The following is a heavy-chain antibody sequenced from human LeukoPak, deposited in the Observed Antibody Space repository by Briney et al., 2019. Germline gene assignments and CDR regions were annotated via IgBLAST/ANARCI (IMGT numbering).Heavy chain of an antibody. CDR3: ARDRLYYGSGNYYYYMDV. V-gene: IGHV3-66*01. Sequence: GGSLRLSCATSGFTFSNNWMTWVRQAPGKGLEWVSVIYSGGSTYYADSVKGRFTISRDNSKNTLYLQMNSLRAEDTAVYYCARDRLYYGSGNYYYYMDVWGKGTTVTISS. D-gene: IGHD3-10*01. CDR2: IYSGGST. J-gene: IGHJ6*03. CDR1: GFTFSNNW.